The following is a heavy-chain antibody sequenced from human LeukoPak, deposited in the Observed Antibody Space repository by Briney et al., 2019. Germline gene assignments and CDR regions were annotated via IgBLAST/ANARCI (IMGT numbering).Heavy chain of an antibody. Sequence: SQTLSLTCTVSGGSISSGSYYWSWIRQPAGKGLEWIGRIYTSGSTNYNPSLKSRVTMTVDTSKDQFSLKLTSVTAADTAVYYCARFVGYYYDDIGSRHFDYWGQGMPVTVSS. V-gene: IGHV4-61*02. D-gene: IGHD3-22*01. J-gene: IGHJ4*02. CDR1: GGSISSGSYY. CDR2: IYTSGST. CDR3: ARFVGYYYDDIGSRHFDY.